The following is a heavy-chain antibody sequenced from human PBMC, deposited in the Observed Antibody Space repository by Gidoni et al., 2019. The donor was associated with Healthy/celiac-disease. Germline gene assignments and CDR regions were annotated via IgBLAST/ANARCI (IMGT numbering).Heavy chain of an antibody. CDR3: ARDKGQLLPHEQGHFDY. CDR2: ISSSSSYI. V-gene: IGHV3-21*01. D-gene: IGHD2-2*01. CDR1: GFTFSSDG. Sequence: EVQLVESGGGLVKPGGSLRLSCAASGFTFSSDGMNWVRQAPGKGLEWVSSISSSSSYIYYADSVKGRFTISRDNAKNSLYLQMNSLRAEDTAVYYCARDKGQLLPHEQGHFDYWGQGTLVTVSS. J-gene: IGHJ4*02.